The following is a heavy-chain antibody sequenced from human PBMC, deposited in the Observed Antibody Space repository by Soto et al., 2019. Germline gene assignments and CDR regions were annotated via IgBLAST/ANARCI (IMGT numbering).Heavy chain of an antibody. CDR2: ISSTTNYI. CDR1: GFTFTRYS. CDR3: ARESEDLTSSFDY. J-gene: IGHJ4*02. V-gene: IGHV3-21*06. Sequence: LRLSCAASGFTFTRYSMNWVRQAPGKGLEWVSSISSTTNYIYYGDSMKGRFTISRDNAKNSLYLEMNSLRAEDTAVYYCARESEDLTSSFDYWGQGTLVTVSS.